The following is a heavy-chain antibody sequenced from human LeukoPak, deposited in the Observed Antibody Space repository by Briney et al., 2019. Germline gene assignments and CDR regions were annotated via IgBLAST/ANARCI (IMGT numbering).Heavy chain of an antibody. J-gene: IGHJ4*02. CDR2: IYHSGNS. V-gene: IGHV4-38-2*01. CDR3: ARVDYGDYVADY. CDR1: GYSISRGYY. Sequence: PSETLSLTCAVSGYSISRGYYWGWIRQPPGKGLEWLGNIYHSGNSFYNPSLKSRVIISVDTSRNQFSLKLKSVTAADTAVYYCARVDYGDYVADYWGQGTLGTVSS. D-gene: IGHD4-17*01.